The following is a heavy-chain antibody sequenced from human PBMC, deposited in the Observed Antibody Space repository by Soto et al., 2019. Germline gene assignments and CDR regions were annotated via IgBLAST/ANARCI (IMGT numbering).Heavy chain of an antibody. CDR3: ARLYYYDSSGPGHWFDP. CDR2: INPNSGGT. J-gene: IGHJ5*02. CDR1: GYTFTGYY. V-gene: IGHV1-2*02. D-gene: IGHD3-22*01. Sequence: ASVKVSCKASGYTFTGYYMHWLRQAPGQGLEWMGWINPNSGGTNYAQKFQGRVTMTRDTSISTAYMELSRLRSDDTAVYYCARLYYYDSSGPGHWFDPWGQGTLVTVSS.